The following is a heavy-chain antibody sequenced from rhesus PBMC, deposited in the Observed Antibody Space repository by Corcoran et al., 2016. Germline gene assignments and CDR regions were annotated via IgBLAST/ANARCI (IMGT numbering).Heavy chain of an antibody. CDR3: ARNSPLSYCRGTYCSYWYFDL. J-gene: IGHJ2*01. CDR2: IYGSGGST. Sequence: QVQLPESGPGLVKPSETLSLTCAVAGGSISSNYWSWIRQPPGPGLEWIGRIYGSGGSTDYNPSLKSRVTISTNTSNNQFSLKLSSVTAADTAVYYCARNSPLSYCRGTYCSYWYFDLWGPGTPITISS. D-gene: IGHD2-15*01. V-gene: IGHV4-160*01. CDR1: GGSISSNY.